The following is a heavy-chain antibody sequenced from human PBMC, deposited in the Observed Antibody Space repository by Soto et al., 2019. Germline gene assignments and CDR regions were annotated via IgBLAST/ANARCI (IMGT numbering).Heavy chain of an antibody. D-gene: IGHD4-17*01. CDR1: GFTFSSYG. CDR2: IWYDGSNK. V-gene: IGHV3-33*01. J-gene: IGHJ6*03. Sequence: QVQLVESGGGVVQPGRSLRLSCAASGFTFSSYGMHWVRQAPGKGLEWVAVIWYDGSNKYYADSVKGRFTISRDNSKNTLYLQMNSLRAEDTAVYYCARAYGDYEVHYYYYYMDVWGKGTTVTVSS. CDR3: ARAYGDYEVHYYYYYMDV.